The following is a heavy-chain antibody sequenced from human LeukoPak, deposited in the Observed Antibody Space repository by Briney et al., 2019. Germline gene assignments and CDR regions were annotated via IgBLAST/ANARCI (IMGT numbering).Heavy chain of an antibody. J-gene: IGHJ4*02. CDR2: IYYSGST. CDR1: GGSISSSSYY. V-gene: IGHV4-39*01. Sequence: SETLSLTCTVSGGSISSSSYYWGWIRRPPGKGLEWIGSIYYSGSTYYNPSLKSRVTISVDTSKNQFSLKLSSVTAADTAVYYCARPSYYDILAGYTKDYWGQGTLVTVSS. CDR3: ARPSYYDILAGYTKDY. D-gene: IGHD3-9*01.